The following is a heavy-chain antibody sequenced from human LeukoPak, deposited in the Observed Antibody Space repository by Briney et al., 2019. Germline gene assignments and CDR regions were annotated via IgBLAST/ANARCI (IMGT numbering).Heavy chain of an antibody. J-gene: IGHJ4*02. CDR3: ARDYSYGDYVGSPDY. CDR1: GYTFTGYY. D-gene: IGHD4-17*01. V-gene: IGHV1-2*02. Sequence: ASVKVSCKASGYTFTGYYMHWVRQAPGQGLEWMGWINPNSGSTNYAQKFQGRVTMTRDTSISTAYMELSRLRSDDTAVYYCARDYSYGDYVGSPDYWGQGTLVTVSS. CDR2: INPNSGST.